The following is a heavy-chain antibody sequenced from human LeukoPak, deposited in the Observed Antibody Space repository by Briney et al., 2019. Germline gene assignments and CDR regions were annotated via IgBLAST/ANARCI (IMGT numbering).Heavy chain of an antibody. Sequence: GGSLRLSCAASGFTFSSYEMNWVRQAPGKGLEWVSSISTSSSYIHYADSVKGRFTISRDNAKNSLYLQMSSLRAEDTAVYYCARDGGSSWYFDYWGQGTLVTVSS. CDR3: ARDGGSSWYFDY. V-gene: IGHV3-21*01. CDR2: ISTSSSYI. J-gene: IGHJ4*02. CDR1: GFTFSSYE. D-gene: IGHD6-13*01.